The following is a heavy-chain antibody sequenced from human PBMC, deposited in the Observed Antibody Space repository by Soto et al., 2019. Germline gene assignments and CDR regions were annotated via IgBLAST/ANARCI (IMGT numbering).Heavy chain of an antibody. CDR2: ISFDGSSK. CDR1: GFPFSSYA. Sequence: GGALRLSCTASGFPFSSYAMHWLRRAPGKGLERVGIISFDGSSKYYADSLKGRIVISRDNSKNSLYLQIDSLRPDETSVYYFARKPVKSLTAYQGFYYHEMDVWGQGTMVTVSS. V-gene: IGHV3-30*09. J-gene: IGHJ6*02. CDR3: ARKPVKSLTAYQGFYYHEMDV. D-gene: IGHD2-2*01.